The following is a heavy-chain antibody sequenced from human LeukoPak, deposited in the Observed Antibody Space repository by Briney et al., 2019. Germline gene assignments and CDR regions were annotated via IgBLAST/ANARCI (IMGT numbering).Heavy chain of an antibody. V-gene: IGHV3-9*03. J-gene: IGHJ4*02. CDR3: AKAPGYDFWSGYSYFDY. Sequence: SLRLSCAACGFTFDDYAMHWVRQAPGKGLEWVACISWNSGSIGYADSVKGRFTISRDNAKNSLYLQMNSLRAEDMALYYCAKAPGYDFWSGYSYFDYWGQGTLVTVSS. CDR2: ISWNSGSI. CDR1: GFTFDDYA. D-gene: IGHD3-3*01.